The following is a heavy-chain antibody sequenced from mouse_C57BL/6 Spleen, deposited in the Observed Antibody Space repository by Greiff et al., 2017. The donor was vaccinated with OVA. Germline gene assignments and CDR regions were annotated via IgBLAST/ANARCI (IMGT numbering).Heavy chain of an antibody. CDR1: GFNFKNTY. Sequence: EVQLQQSVAELVRPGASVKLSCTASGFNFKNTYMHWVKQRPEQGLEWIGRIDPANGNTKYAPKFKGKATITADTSSNTAYLPLISLTSEVTTLSYCARAENYGSGAYWGPGTTLTVSS. D-gene: IGHD1-1*01. J-gene: IGHJ2*01. CDR3: ARAENYGSGAY. CDR2: IDPANGNT. V-gene: IGHV14-3*01.